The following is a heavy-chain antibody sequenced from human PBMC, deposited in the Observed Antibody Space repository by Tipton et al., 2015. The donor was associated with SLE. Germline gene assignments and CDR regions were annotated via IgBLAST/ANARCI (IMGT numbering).Heavy chain of an antibody. CDR1: GGSISSYY. D-gene: IGHD5-24*01. Sequence: TLSLTCTVSGGSISSYYWSWIRQPPGKGLEWIGSFYHSGNTYYNPSLTSRVTISADTSKNQFSLRLTSVTAADTALYYCGRARVGMGYVFDVWGQGTMVTVSS. CDR3: GRARVGMGYVFDV. CDR2: FYHSGNT. J-gene: IGHJ3*01. V-gene: IGHV4-59*08.